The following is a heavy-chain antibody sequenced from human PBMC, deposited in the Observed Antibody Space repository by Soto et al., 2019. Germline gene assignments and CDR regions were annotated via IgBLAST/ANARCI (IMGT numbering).Heavy chain of an antibody. CDR2: IWFDGSKK. V-gene: IGHV3-33*01. D-gene: IGHD3-22*01. CDR3: ARAYYDSSDYYYTQPGGYFQH. J-gene: IGHJ1*01. Sequence: QVQLVESGGGVVQPGRSLRLSCAASGFTFSRYGMHWVRQAPGKGLEWVAFIWFDGSKKYYADSVKGRFTISRDNSKKXLXLXXNSLRVEDTAVYDCARAYYDSSDYYYTQPGGYFQHWGQGTLVTVSS. CDR1: GFTFSRYG.